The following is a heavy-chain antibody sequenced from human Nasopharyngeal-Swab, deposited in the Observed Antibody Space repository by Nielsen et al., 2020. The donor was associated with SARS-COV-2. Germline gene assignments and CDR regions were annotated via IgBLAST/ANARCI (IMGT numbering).Heavy chain of an antibody. J-gene: IGHJ5*02. CDR1: GGSFSGYY. CDR3: AREEAGYSSGWNNWFDP. Sequence: SETLSLTCAVYGGSFSGYYWSWIRQPPGKGLEWIGEINHSGSTNYNPSLKSRVTISVDTSKNQFSLKLSSVTAADTAVYYCAREEAGYSSGWNNWFDPWGQGTLVTVSS. CDR2: INHSGST. V-gene: IGHV4-34*01. D-gene: IGHD6-19*01.